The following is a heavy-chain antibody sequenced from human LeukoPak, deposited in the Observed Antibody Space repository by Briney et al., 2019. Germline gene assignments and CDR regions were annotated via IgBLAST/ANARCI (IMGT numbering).Heavy chain of an antibody. CDR3: ARDRGSYNWFDP. Sequence: SVKVSCKASGYTFTSYYMHWVRQAPGQGLEWMGGIITIFGTANYAQKFQGRVTITADESTSTAYMELSSLRSEDTAVYYCARDRGSYNWFDPWGQGTLVTVSS. CDR2: IITIFGTA. D-gene: IGHD3-10*01. CDR1: GYTFTSYY. V-gene: IGHV1-69*13. J-gene: IGHJ5*02.